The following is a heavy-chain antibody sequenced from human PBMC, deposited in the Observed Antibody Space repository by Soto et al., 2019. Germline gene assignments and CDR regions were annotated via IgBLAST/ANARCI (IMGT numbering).Heavy chain of an antibody. CDR2: ISYDGSNK. CDR1: GFTFSSYG. V-gene: IGHV3-30*18. Sequence: PRLCCAGSGFTFSSYGMHWVRQAPGKGLEWVAVISYDGSNKYYADSVKGRFTISRDNSKNTLYLQMNSLRAEDTAVYYCANPDYYYSSGFDYWGPVTPVAISS. J-gene: IGHJ4*02. D-gene: IGHD3-22*01. CDR3: ANPDYYYSSGFDY.